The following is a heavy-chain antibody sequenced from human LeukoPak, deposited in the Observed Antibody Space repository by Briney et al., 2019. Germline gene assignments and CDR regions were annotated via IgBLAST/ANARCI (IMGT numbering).Heavy chain of an antibody. CDR3: ARGGNWDSYYFDY. Sequence: GGSLRLSCAASGFTVSSNYMSRVRQAPGKGLEWVSVIYSGGSTYYADSVKGRFTISRDNSKNTLYLQMNSLRAEDTAVYYCARGGNWDSYYFDYWGQGTLVTVSS. D-gene: IGHD4-23*01. CDR1: GFTVSSNY. V-gene: IGHV3-66*01. CDR2: IYSGGST. J-gene: IGHJ4*02.